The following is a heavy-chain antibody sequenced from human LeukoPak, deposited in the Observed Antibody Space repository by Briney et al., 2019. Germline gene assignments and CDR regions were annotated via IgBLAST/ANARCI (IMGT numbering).Heavy chain of an antibody. J-gene: IGHJ4*02. CDR3: ARTSPYSSSCWDY. CDR1: GGSFSGYY. D-gene: IGHD6-13*01. Sequence: PSETLSLTCAVYGGSFSGYYWSWIRQPPGKGLEWIGEINHSGSTNYNPSLKSRVTISVDTSKSQFSLKLSSVTAADTAVYYCARTSPYSSSCWDYWGQGTLVTVSS. CDR2: INHSGST. V-gene: IGHV4-34*01.